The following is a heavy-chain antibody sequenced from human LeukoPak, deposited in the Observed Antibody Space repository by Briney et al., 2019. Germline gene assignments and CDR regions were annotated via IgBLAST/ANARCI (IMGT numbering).Heavy chain of an antibody. CDR2: IYYSGST. V-gene: IGHV4-59*01. Sequence: SETLSLTCTVSGGSISSYYWRWIRQPPGKGLEWIGYIYYSGSTNYNPSLKSRVTISVDTSKNQFSLKLSSVTAADTAVYYCASMGYYYYMDVWGKGTTVTVSS. CDR1: GGSISSYY. CDR3: ASMGYYYYMDV. D-gene: IGHD3-10*01. J-gene: IGHJ6*03.